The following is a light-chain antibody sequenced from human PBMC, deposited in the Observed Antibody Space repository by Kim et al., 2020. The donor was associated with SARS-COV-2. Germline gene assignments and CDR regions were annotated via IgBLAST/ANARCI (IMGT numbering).Light chain of an antibody. CDR3: QQYTSSPLT. CDR2: GAS. J-gene: IGKJ4*01. CDR1: QRVSSNY. V-gene: IGKV3-20*01. Sequence: FSPGERATLSCRASQRVSSNYLAWYQQKPGQAPRLLISGASNRATGIPDRFSGSGSGTDFTLTISRLEPEDFALYFCQQYTSSPLTFGGGTKVDIK.